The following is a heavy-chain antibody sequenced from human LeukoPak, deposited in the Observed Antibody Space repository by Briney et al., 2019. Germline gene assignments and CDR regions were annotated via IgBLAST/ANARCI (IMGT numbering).Heavy chain of an antibody. CDR1: GFTFSSYG. Sequence: GGSLRLSCAASGFTFSSYGMHWVRQAPGKGLEWVAFIRYDGSNKYYADSVKGRFTISRDNSKNTLYLQMNSLRAEDTAVYYCAKDHFVPAAIEFDYWGQGTLVTVSS. CDR2: IRYDGSNK. D-gene: IGHD2-2*01. J-gene: IGHJ4*02. V-gene: IGHV3-30*02. CDR3: AKDHFVPAAIEFDY.